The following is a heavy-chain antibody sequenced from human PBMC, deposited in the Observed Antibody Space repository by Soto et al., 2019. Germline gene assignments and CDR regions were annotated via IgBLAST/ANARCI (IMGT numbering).Heavy chain of an antibody. Sequence: QVQLQESGPGLVKPSQTLSLSCNVSGVSITSGAYYWTWIRQLPGKGLEWIGYVHYSGRAYYNPSLQSRVTISLDASKNEFSLRLTSVTAADTALYDWARPLNPGIGGSYFFQYWGQGTLVTVSS. CDR3: ARPLNPGIGGSYFFQY. CDR1: GVSITSGAYY. D-gene: IGHD6-6*01. J-gene: IGHJ4*02. V-gene: IGHV4-31*03. CDR2: VHYSGRA.